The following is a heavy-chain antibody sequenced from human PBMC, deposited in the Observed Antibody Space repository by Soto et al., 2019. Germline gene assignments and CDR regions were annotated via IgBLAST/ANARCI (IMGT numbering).Heavy chain of an antibody. CDR1: GLTFNNYW. J-gene: IGHJ4*02. D-gene: IGHD3-10*01. CDR3: AGGDYTGAGTFYLTEH. V-gene: IGHV3-74*01. CDR2: SNGDGRTT. Sequence: EVQLVESGGDLVQPGGSLRLSCTASGLTFNNYWMHWVRQAPGKGPVWVSRSNGDGRTTTYADSVRGRFTISRDNAKNTVYLQMNRLRAEDTAVYYCAGGDYTGAGTFYLTEHWGQGSLVTVSS.